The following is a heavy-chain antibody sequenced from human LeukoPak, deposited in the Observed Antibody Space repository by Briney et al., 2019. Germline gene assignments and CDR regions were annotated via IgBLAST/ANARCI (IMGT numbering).Heavy chain of an antibody. Sequence: GGSLRLSCVASGFTFSSSAMSWVRQAPGTGLERVSAISGSGGTTYYADSVKGRFAISRDNSKNTLYLQMNSLRAEDTALYYCAKSPMYNWNSDYFDYWGQGTLVTVSS. D-gene: IGHD1-7*01. CDR1: GFTFSSSA. CDR2: ISGSGGTT. V-gene: IGHV3-23*01. CDR3: AKSPMYNWNSDYFDY. J-gene: IGHJ4*02.